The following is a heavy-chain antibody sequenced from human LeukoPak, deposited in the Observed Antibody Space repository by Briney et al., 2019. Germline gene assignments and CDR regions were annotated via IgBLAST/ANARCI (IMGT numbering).Heavy chain of an antibody. J-gene: IGHJ4*02. CDR2: ISDSGGST. D-gene: IGHD2-8*01. CDR1: GFTFSTYA. V-gene: IGHV3-23*01. CDR3: ARDRMVYEY. Sequence: GALRLSCAASGFTFSTYAMSWIRQAPGKGLEWVSAISDSGGSTYYADSVKGRFSISRDNSENTLYLQMNSLRAEDTAVYYCARDRMVYEYWGQGTRVTVSS.